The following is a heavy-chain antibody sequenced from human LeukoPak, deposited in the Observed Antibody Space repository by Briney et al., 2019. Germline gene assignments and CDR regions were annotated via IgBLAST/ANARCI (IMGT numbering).Heavy chain of an antibody. Sequence: GGSLRLSCAASGFTFGSYWMSWVRPAPGKGLEWVANINYDGSETNYVDSGKGRSTISRDHAKTSMYLQMNSLRAEDTAVYYCARGPSLDWFHYYFDYWGQGTQVTVSS. CDR1: GFTFGSYW. D-gene: IGHD3/OR15-3a*01. CDR2: INYDGSET. V-gene: IGHV3-7*01. J-gene: IGHJ4*02. CDR3: ARGPSLDWFHYYFDY.